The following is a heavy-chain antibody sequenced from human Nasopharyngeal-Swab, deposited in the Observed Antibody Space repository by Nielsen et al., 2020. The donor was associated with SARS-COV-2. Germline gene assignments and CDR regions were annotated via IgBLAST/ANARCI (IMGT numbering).Heavy chain of an antibody. D-gene: IGHD3-3*01. J-gene: IGHJ6*02. V-gene: IGHV1-8*01. Sequence: SVNVSCKASRYNFTSYHINWLRQATAKGVAWMGWRNPNSGTTGYAPKFQGRVTLTRNTSISTAYLELSSLRSADTAVYYCARGPSVTIFGVVYYYYYGMDVWGQGTTVTVSS. CDR2: RNPNSGTT. CDR3: ARGPSVTIFGVVYYYYYGMDV. CDR1: RYNFTSYH.